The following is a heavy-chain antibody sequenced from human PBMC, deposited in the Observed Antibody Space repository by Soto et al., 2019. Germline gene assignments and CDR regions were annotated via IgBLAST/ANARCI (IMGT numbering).Heavy chain of an antibody. D-gene: IGHD3-16*01. Sequence: SETLSLTCTVSGGSIGSQYWTWVRQSPGKGLEWIGYLHFRGYTNYNPSLQSRVTISSARSTNQVSLTLTSVTAADTAIYYCATYWGTESHTCWFDLWGRGAQVTVSS. CDR3: ATYWGTESHTCWFDL. V-gene: IGHV4-59*11. CDR2: LHFRGYT. CDR1: GGSIGSQY. J-gene: IGHJ5*02.